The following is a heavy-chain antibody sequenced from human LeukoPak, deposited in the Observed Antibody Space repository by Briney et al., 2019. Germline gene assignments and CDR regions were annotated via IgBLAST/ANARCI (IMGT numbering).Heavy chain of an antibody. V-gene: IGHV4-39*07. Sequence: SETLSLTCTVSGGSISSSSYYWGWIRQPPGKGLEWIGSIYYSGSTYYNPSLKSRVTISVDTSKNQFSLKLSSVTAADTAVYYCARDRSGSYHRVFDYWGQGTLVTVSS. CDR3: ARDRSGSYHRVFDY. CDR1: GGSISSSSYY. J-gene: IGHJ4*02. D-gene: IGHD1-26*01. CDR2: IYYSGST.